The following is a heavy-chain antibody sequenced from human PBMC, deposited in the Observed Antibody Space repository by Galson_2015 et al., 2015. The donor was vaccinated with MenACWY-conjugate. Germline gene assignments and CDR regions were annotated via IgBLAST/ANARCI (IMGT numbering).Heavy chain of an antibody. CDR2: ICPCGADT. D-gene: IGHD4-17*01. CDR1: GYSFTSYW. CDR3: ARVYGDLHLRRNWYFDL. J-gene: IGHJ2*01. Sequence: QSGAAVTKPGDSLKISCKGSGYSFTSYWVGWGRQMPGKGLEWMGIICPCGADTRYSPSFQGQVTISTDKSISTAYLQWSSLKASDTAMYYCARVYGDLHLRRNWYFDLWGRGTLVTVSS. V-gene: IGHV5-51*01.